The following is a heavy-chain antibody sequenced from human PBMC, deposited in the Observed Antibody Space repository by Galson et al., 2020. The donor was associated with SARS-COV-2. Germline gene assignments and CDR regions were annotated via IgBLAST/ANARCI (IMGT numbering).Heavy chain of an antibody. CDR2: IFYDGSDK. J-gene: IGHJ4*02. CDR3: ARDGQTSSGWAFEN. V-gene: IGHV3-33*01. CDR1: GFSFSSNA. Sequence: GGSLRLSCAASGFSFSSNAMHWVRQAPGKGLEWVAQIFYDGSDKYYRDSLKGRFTISRDSSKNTVFLQMNNLRADDTAVYYCARDGQTSSGWAFENWGTGTLDTGSS. D-gene: IGHD6-19*01.